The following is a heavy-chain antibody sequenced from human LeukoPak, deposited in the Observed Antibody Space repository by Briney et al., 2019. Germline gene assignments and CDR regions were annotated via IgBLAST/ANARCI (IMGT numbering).Heavy chain of an antibody. V-gene: IGHV1-18*01. D-gene: IGHD3-10*01. CDR1: GYTFTSYG. J-gene: IGHJ4*02. CDR2: ISAYNGNT. Sequence: ASVKVSCKASGYTFTSYGISWVRQAPGQGLEWMGWISAYNGNTNYAQKLQGRVTMTTDTSTSTAYMELRSLRSDDTAVYYCASGYYGSGSAPCDYWGQGTLVTVSS. CDR3: ASGYYGSGSAPCDY.